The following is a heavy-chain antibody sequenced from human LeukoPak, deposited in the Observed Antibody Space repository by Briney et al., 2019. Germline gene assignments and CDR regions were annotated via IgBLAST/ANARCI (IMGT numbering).Heavy chain of an antibody. V-gene: IGHV1-2*06. Sequence: ASVKVSCKASGYTFTGYYMHWVRQAPGQGLEWMGRINPNSGGTDYAQKFQGRVTMTRDTSISTAYMELSRLRSDDTAVYYCARNLPRDYGDCVAYWGQGTLVTVSS. D-gene: IGHD4-17*01. CDR3: ARNLPRDYGDCVAY. CDR2: INPNSGGT. J-gene: IGHJ4*02. CDR1: GYTFTGYY.